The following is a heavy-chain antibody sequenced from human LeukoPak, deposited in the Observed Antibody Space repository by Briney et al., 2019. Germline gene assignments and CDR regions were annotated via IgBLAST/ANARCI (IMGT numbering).Heavy chain of an antibody. CDR1: GFTFSSYV. Sequence: GGSLRLSCAASGFTFSSYVMSWVRQAPGKGLEWGSAISGSGGSTSYADSVKGRFTIYRHNSKNTLHLQMNSLRAEDTAVYYCAKDLTAVAGTHHYWGQGTLVTVSS. CDR3: AKDLTAVAGTHHY. D-gene: IGHD6-19*01. V-gene: IGHV3-23*01. CDR2: ISGSGGST. J-gene: IGHJ4*02.